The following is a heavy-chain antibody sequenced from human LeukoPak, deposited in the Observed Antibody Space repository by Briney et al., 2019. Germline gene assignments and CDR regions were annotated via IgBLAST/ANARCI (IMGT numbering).Heavy chain of an antibody. V-gene: IGHV3-21*01. D-gene: IGHD1-26*01. Sequence: GGSLRLSCAASGFTFSSYSMNWVRQAPGKGLEWVSSISSSSSSIYYADSVKGRFTISRDNAKNSLYLQMNSLRAEDTAVYYCARVEVGAWYYFDYWGQGTLVTVSS. J-gene: IGHJ4*02. CDR2: ISSSSSSI. CDR3: ARVEVGAWYYFDY. CDR1: GFTFSSYS.